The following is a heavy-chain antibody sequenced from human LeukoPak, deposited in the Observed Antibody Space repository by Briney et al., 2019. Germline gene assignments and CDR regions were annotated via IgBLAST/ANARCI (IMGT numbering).Heavy chain of an antibody. CDR1: GGSFSGYY. J-gene: IGHJ4*02. V-gene: IGHV4-34*01. CDR2: INHSGST. Sequence: SETPSLTCAVYGGSFSGYYWSWIRQPPGKGLEWIGEINHSGSTNYNPSLKSRVTVSADTSKNQISLKLTSVTAADTAVYYCASHPGVAAADYWGQGTLVTVSS. CDR3: ASHPGVAAADY. D-gene: IGHD2-15*01.